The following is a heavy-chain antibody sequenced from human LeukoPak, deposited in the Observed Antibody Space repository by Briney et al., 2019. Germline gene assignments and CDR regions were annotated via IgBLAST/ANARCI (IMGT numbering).Heavy chain of an antibody. J-gene: IGHJ4*02. D-gene: IGHD3-16*02. CDR3: ARGFGRYRQVGGDRFFDY. CDR2: MNPNSGNT. CDR1: GYTFTSYD. Sequence: ASVKVSCKASGYTFTSYDINWVRQATGQGLEWMGWMNPNSGNTGYAQKFQGRVTMTRNTSISTAYMELSSLRSEDTAVYYCARGFGRYRQVGGDRFFDYWGQGTLVTVSS. V-gene: IGHV1-8*01.